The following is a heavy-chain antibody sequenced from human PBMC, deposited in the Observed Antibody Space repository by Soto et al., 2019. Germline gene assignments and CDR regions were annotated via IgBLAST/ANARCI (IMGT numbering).Heavy chain of an antibody. CDR3: TRGNYYGMDV. CDR2: INSDGSTT. Sequence: GGSLRLSCAASGFTFSNYFMHWVRQAPGKGLVWVSRINSDGSTTSYADSVKGRFTISRDNAKNTLYLQMDSLRAEDTAVYYCTRGNYYGMDVWGQGTTVTVSS. V-gene: IGHV3-74*01. CDR1: GFTFSNYF. J-gene: IGHJ6*02.